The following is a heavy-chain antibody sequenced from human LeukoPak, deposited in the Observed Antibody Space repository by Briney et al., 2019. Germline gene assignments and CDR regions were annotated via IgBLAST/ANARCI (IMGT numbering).Heavy chain of an antibody. V-gene: IGHV1-18*01. CDR3: ARVRSGNFDYYGMDV. J-gene: IGHJ6*02. CDR1: GYTFTTYG. Sequence: ASVTVSCKASGYTFTTYGISWVRQAPGQGLEWMGWISAYNGNTNYAQKLQGRVTVTTDTSTTTAYMELRSLSSDDTALYYCARVRSGNFDYYGMDVWGQGTTVTVSS. CDR2: ISAYNGNT. D-gene: IGHD3-10*01.